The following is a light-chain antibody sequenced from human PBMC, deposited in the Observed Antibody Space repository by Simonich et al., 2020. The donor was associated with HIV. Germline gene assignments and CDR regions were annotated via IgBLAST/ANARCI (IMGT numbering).Light chain of an antibody. V-gene: IGLV2-14*01. J-gene: IGLJ2*01. CDR2: DVS. CDR1: SSDVGGYNY. CDR3: SSNTSSSSVV. Sequence: QSALTQPASVSGSPGQSITISCPGTSSDVGGYNYVSWYQQHPGKAPKLMIYDVSKRPSGVSILFSGSKSGNTASLTISGLQAEDEADYYCSSNTSSSSVVFGGGTKLTVL.